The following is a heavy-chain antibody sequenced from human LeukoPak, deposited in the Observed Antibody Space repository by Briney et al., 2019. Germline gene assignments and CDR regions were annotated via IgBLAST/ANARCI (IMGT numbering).Heavy chain of an antibody. CDR1: GYSFTAYY. CDR3: ARSYSSSAPHFDS. Sequence: ASVKVSCKASGYSFTAYYMYWVRQAPGQGLEWMGWINPISGATKYAQKFQDRVTVTRDTSISTAYMELSSLRSDDAVVYYCARSYSSSAPHFDSWGQGTPVTVSP. J-gene: IGHJ4*02. V-gene: IGHV1-2*02. D-gene: IGHD6-19*01. CDR2: INPISGAT.